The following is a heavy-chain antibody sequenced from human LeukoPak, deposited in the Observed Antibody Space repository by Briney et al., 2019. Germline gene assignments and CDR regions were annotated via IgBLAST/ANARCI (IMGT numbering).Heavy chain of an antibody. V-gene: IGHV6-1*01. CDR1: GDSVSTNSAG. D-gene: IGHD3-10*01. CDR3: ARTPQNLWFGELLPKSGYYYYYYMDV. Sequence: SQTLSLTCAISGDSVSTNSAGWNWIRQSPSRGLEWLGRTYYRSKWYNDYAVSVKSRITINPDTSKNQFSLQLNSVTPEDTAVYYCARTPQNLWFGELLPKSGYYYYYYMDVWGKGTTVTVSS. J-gene: IGHJ6*03. CDR2: TYYRSKWYN.